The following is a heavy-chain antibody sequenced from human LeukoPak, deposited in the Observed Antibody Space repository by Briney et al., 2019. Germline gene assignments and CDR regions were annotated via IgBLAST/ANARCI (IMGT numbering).Heavy chain of an antibody. D-gene: IGHD2-2*01. CDR1: GGSISNYY. V-gene: IGHV4-59*08. CDR3: ARGYFVVVPAAIRYYYYYMDV. J-gene: IGHJ6*03. Sequence: SETLSLTCTVSGGSISNYYWSWIRQPPGKGLEWIGYIHYSGSTSYNPSLKSRVTISEDASKNQFSLKLSSVTAADTAVYYCARGYFVVVPAAIRYYYYYMDVWGKGTTVTVSS. CDR2: IHYSGST.